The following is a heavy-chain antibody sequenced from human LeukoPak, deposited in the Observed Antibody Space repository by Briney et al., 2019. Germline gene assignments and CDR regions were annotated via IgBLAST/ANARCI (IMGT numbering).Heavy chain of an antibody. CDR2: INPNSGGT. CDR3: AQYSGYDLGVDY. Sequence: ASVKVSCKASGYTFSSYYMNWVRQAPGQGLEWMGWINPNSGGTNYAQRFQGRVTMTRDTSISTAYMELSRLRSDDTAVYYCAQYSGYDLGVDYWGQGTLVTVSS. CDR1: GYTFSSYY. J-gene: IGHJ4*02. V-gene: IGHV1-2*02. D-gene: IGHD5-12*01.